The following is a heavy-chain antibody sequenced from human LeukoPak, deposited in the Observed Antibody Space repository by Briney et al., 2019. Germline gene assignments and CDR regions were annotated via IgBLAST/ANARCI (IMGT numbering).Heavy chain of an antibody. Sequence: GGSLRLSCAASGFTFSSYDMHWVRQATGKGLEWVSAIGTAGDTYYPGSVKGRFTISRENAKNSLYLQMNSLRAGDTAVYYCARSYGSGSYYDAFDIWGQGTMVTVSS. J-gene: IGHJ3*02. D-gene: IGHD3-10*01. CDR2: IGTAGDT. CDR1: GFTFSSYD. V-gene: IGHV3-13*01. CDR3: ARSYGSGSYYDAFDI.